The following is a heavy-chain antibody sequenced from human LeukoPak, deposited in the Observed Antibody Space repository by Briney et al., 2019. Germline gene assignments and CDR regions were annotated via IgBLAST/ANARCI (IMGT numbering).Heavy chain of an antibody. CDR3: ARDIVTTSSFDF. CDR2: INPNSGGT. D-gene: IGHD5-12*01. CDR1: GCTFTGYY. J-gene: IGHJ4*02. Sequence: GASVKVSCKASGCTFTGYYLHWVRQAPGQGLEWMGWINPNSGGTNYAQKFQGRVTMTRDTSISTAYMDLSRLRSDDTAVYYCARDIVTTSSFDFWGQGTLVTVSS. V-gene: IGHV1-2*02.